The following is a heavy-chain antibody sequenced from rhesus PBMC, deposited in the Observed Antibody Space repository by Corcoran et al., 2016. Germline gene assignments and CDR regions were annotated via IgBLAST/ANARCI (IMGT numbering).Heavy chain of an antibody. CDR1: GGSISGYYL. CDR3: ARDPYSGSWKREIFDY. Sequence: QVQLQESGPGVVKPSETLSLTCAVSGGSISGYYLWSWIRQPPGKGLEWIGYIYGGSGSTSYNPSLKSRVIISIDTAKNQFSLKRSSVTAADTAVYYCARDPYSGSWKREIFDYWGQGVLVTVSS. V-gene: IGHV4S7*01. D-gene: IGHD6-25*01. J-gene: IGHJ4*01. CDR2: IYGGSGST.